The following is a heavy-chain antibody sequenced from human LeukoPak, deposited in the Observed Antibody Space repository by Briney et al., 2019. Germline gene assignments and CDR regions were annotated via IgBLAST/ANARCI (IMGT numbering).Heavy chain of an antibody. J-gene: IGHJ3*02. CDR3: ARDKGPPFLDAFDI. Sequence: GGSLRLSCAASGFTFSSYAMHWVRQAPGKGLEWVAVISYDGSNKYYADSVKGRFTISRDNSKNTLYLQMNSLRAEDTAVYYCARDKGPPFLDAFDIWGQGTMVTVSS. CDR1: GFTFSSYA. V-gene: IGHV3-30*04. CDR2: ISYDGSNK.